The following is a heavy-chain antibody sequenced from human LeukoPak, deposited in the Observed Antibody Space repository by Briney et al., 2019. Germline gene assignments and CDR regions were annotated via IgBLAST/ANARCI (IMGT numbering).Heavy chain of an antibody. V-gene: IGHV3-30*02. D-gene: IGHD6-19*01. CDR2: RYDGSDE. Sequence: TRGSLRLSCAATKFIFSDYGMHWVRQAPGKGQEWEAFRYDGSDEYYADPVKGRFTISRDNSKNTLYLQMKSLTTEDTAVYYCASQYPGIAVASFDYWGQGTLVTVSS. CDR3: ASQYPGIAVASFDY. J-gene: IGHJ4*02. CDR1: KFIFSDYG.